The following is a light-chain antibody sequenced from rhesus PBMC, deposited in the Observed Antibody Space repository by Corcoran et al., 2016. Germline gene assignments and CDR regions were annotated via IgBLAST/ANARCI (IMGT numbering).Light chain of an antibody. CDR3: LQYNSDPLT. Sequence: DIQMTQSPSSLSASVGDRVTITCRASQGISTYLNWYQQKPGKAPKRLIYASSRLESGVPSRFSVRGSGTDVTLTISSLQPEDFATDYCLQYNSDPLTFGGGTKVEIK. V-gene: IGKV1-43*02. CDR1: QGISTY. J-gene: IGKJ4*01. CDR2: ASS.